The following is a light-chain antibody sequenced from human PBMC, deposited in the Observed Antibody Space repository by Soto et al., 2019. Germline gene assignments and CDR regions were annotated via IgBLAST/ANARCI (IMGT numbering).Light chain of an antibody. CDR3: QQYYSTPLT. Sequence: DIVMTQSPDSLAVSLGERATLNCKSSQSVLYSANNKNCLTWYQQKPGQPPKVLIYWASTREFGVPDRVSGSVSGTDFTLTINSLQAEDVAVYYCQQYYSTPLTFVGWTNVEIK. CDR1: QSVLYSANNKNC. CDR2: WAS. V-gene: IGKV4-1*01. J-gene: IGKJ4*01.